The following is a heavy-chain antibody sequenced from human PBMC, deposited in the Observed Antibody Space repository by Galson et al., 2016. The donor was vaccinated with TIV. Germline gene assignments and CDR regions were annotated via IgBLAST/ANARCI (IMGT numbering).Heavy chain of an antibody. Sequence: SVKVSCKASGYTFTDYYIHWVRQAPGQGLEWMGWINPNSGGTIYAQKFQGRVTMTRDTSITTAYLDPSRLRSADTAVYYCARDDGSTSGSDCWGQGSLVTVSS. J-gene: IGHJ4*02. V-gene: IGHV1-2*02. CDR3: ARDDGSTSGSDC. CDR2: INPNSGGT. CDR1: GYTFTDYY. D-gene: IGHD3-22*01.